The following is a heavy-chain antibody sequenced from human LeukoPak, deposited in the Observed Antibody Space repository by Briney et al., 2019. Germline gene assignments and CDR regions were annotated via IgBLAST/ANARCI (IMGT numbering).Heavy chain of an antibody. CDR1: GFTFSSYS. CDR3: ARVRHYYDSSGYYVPDY. Sequence: PGGSLRLSCAASGFTFSSYSMNWVRQAPGKGLEWVSSISSSSSYIYYADSVKGRFTISRDNAKNSLYLQMNSLRAEDTAVYYCARVRHYYDSSGYYVPDYWGQGTLVTVSS. V-gene: IGHV3-21*01. CDR2: ISSSSSYI. D-gene: IGHD3-22*01. J-gene: IGHJ4*02.